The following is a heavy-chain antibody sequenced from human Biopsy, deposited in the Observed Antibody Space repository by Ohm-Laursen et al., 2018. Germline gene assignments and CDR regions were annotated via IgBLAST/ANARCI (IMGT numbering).Heavy chain of an antibody. CDR2: VDWDDYK. Sequence: PTQTLTLTCSFSGFSLSARGMCVSWIRQAPGKALEWLARVDWDDYKDYSASLQTKLSNSKDTSNDQVVLTVNNVDPADTATYYCARTPILIVSAGLVYRHRRHLQGMDVWGQGIAVTVS. J-gene: IGHJ6*02. V-gene: IGHV2-70*11. D-gene: IGHD6-13*01. CDR3: ARTPILIVSAGLVYRHRRHLQGMDV. CDR1: GFSLSARGMC.